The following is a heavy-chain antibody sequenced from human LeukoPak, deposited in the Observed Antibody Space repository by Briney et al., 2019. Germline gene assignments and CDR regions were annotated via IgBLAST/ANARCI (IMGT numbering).Heavy chain of an antibody. CDR3: ARGRSVNY. D-gene: IGHD3-22*01. Sequence: PSETLSLTCTVSGGSISSSSYYWGWIRQPPGKGLEWIGSIYYSGSTYYNPSLKSRVTISVDTPKNQFSLKLSSVTAADTAVYYCARGRSVNYWGQGTLVTVSS. V-gene: IGHV4-39*07. CDR2: IYYSGST. J-gene: IGHJ4*02. CDR1: GGSISSSSYY.